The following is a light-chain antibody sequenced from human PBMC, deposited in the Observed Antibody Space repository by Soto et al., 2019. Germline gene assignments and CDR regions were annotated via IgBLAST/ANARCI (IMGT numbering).Light chain of an antibody. CDR2: GAS. Sequence: EIVMTQSPVTLSVSPGERATLSCRAGQSVSSNLAWYQQKPGQAPRLLIYGASSRATGIPDRFSGSGSGTEFTLTVDRLEPEDFAVYYCHQYGSSPQTFGRGTKVDIK. V-gene: IGKV3-20*01. CDR3: HQYGSSPQT. J-gene: IGKJ1*01. CDR1: QSVSSN.